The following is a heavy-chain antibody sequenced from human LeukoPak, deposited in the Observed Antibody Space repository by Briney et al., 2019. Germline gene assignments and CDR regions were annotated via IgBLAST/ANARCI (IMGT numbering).Heavy chain of an antibody. CDR3: AKGAVLRFLF. CDR2: ISGSGGST. CDR1: GFTFTDYA. D-gene: IGHD3-3*01. Sequence: GGSLRLSCAASGFTFTDYAMHWVRQAPGKGLEWVSAISGSGGSTYYADSVKGRFTISRDNSKNTLYLQMNSLRAEDTAVYYCAKGAVLRFLFWGQGTMVTVSS. J-gene: IGHJ3*01. V-gene: IGHV3-23*01.